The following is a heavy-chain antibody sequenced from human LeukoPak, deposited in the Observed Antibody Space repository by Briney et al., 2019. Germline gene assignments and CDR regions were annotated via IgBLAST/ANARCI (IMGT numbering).Heavy chain of an antibody. D-gene: IGHD3-10*01. J-gene: IGHJ4*02. V-gene: IGHV3-23*01. CDR2: INTGGEYT. CDR3: VKKGGGGYFDS. CDR1: EFAINNYA. Sequence: GGSLRLSCAASEFAINNYAMSCVRQAPGKGLEWVSGINTGGEYTYYANSVKGRFTISRDNSKNTLYLQMNSLRAEDTAVYYCVKKGGGGYFDSWGQGTLVTVSS.